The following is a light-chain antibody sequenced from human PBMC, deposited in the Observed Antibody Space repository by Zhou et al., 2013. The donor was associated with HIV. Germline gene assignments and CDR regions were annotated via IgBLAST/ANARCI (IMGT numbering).Light chain of an antibody. V-gene: IGKV4-1*01. CDR2: WAS. CDR1: QSVLYSSNNKNY. Sequence: DIVMTQSPDSLAVSLGERATINCKSSQSVLYSSNNKNYLAWYQQKPGQPPKLLIYWASTRESGVPDRFSGSGSGTDFTLTISSLQAEDVAVYYCQQYYSPPLTFGGGPRWXSN. CDR3: QQYYSPPLT. J-gene: IGKJ4*01.